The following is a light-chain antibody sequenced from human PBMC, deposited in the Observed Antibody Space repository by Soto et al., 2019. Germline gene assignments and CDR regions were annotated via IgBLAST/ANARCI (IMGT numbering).Light chain of an antibody. CDR3: QQYNSYPYT. V-gene: IGKV1-5*03. Sequence: DIQMTQSPSTLSASIGDRVTITCRASQSLSNWLAWYQQKPGKAPNLLIYKTSSLESGVPSRFSGSGSGTDFTLTISSLQPDDFATYYCQQYNSYPYTFGQGTKLEIK. CDR1: QSLSNW. J-gene: IGKJ2*01. CDR2: KTS.